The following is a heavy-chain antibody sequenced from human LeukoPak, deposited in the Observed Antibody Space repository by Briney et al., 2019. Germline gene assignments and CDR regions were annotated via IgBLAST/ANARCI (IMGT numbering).Heavy chain of an antibody. V-gene: IGHV3-23*01. D-gene: IGHD2-2*01. CDR1: GFTFSSYA. J-gene: IGHJ4*02. CDR3: AKDPYGTRYFDY. Sequence: PGGSLRLSCAASGFTFSSYAMSWVRQAPGKGLEWVSAISGSGGSTYNADSVKGRFTISRDNSKNTLYLQMNSLRAEDTAVYYCAKDPYGTRYFDYWGQGTLVTVSS. CDR2: ISGSGGST.